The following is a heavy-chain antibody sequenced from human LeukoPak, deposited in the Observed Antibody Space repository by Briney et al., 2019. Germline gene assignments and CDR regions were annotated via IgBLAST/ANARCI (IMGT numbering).Heavy chain of an antibody. D-gene: IGHD3-22*01. Sequence: ASVKVSCKASGYTFTSYDINWVRQATGQGLEWMGWMNPNSGNTGYAQKFQGRVTMTRNISISTAYMELSSLRSEDTAVYYCARGAHYYDSSGYYLGYWGQGTLVTVSS. CDR2: MNPNSGNT. CDR3: ARGAHYYDSSGYYLGY. J-gene: IGHJ4*02. CDR1: GYTFTSYD. V-gene: IGHV1-8*02.